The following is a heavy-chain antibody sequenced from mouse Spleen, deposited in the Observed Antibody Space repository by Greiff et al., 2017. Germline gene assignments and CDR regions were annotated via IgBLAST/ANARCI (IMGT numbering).Heavy chain of an antibody. Sequence: EVKLMESGGGLVQPGGSLRLSCATSGFTFTDYYMSWVRQPPGKALEWLGFIRNKANGYTTEYSASVKGRFTISRDNSQSILYLQMNTLRAEDSATYYCARGIPSMDYWGQGTSVTVSS. J-gene: IGHJ4*01. CDR2: IRNKANGYTT. CDR1: GFTFTDYY. V-gene: IGHV7-3*02. CDR3: ARGIPSMDY.